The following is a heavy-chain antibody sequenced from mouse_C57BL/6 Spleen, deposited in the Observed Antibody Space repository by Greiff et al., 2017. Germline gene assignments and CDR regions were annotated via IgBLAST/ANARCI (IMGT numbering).Heavy chain of an antibody. CDR1: GYTFTSYW. J-gene: IGHJ2*01. CDR2: IDPSDSET. D-gene: IGHD2-3*01. CDR3: SRNGDGYYVDYFDY. Sequence: QVQLKQPGAELVRPGSSVKLSCKASGYTFTSYWMHWVKQRPIQGLEWIGNIDPSDSETHYNQKFKDKATLTVDKSSSTAYMQLRSLTSEDSAVYSCSRNGDGYYVDYFDYWGQGTTLTVSS. V-gene: IGHV1-52*01.